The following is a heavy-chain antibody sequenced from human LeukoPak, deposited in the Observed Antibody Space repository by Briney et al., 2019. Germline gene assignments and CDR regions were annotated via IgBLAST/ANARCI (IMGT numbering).Heavy chain of an antibody. D-gene: IGHD3-10*01. CDR2: IYPNSGGT. V-gene: IGHV1-2*02. CDR3: ARLDLWFGELSGAFDI. Sequence: ASVKVSCKASGYIFTGYHIHWVRQAPGQGVEWMGWIYPNSGGTNYAQKFQGRVTMTRDTSITTVYMELSRLTSDDTAVYYCARLDLWFGELSGAFDIWGQGTMVTVAS. CDR1: GYIFTGYH. J-gene: IGHJ3*02.